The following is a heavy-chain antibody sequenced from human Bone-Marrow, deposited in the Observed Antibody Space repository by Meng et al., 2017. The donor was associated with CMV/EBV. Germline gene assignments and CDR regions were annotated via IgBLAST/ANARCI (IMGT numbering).Heavy chain of an antibody. CDR3: ARVTLARRQTHDAFDI. CDR1: GGSFSGYY. D-gene: IGHD4-23*01. CDR2: INHSGST. V-gene: IGHV4-34*01. Sequence: SETLSLTCAVYGGSFSGYYWSWIRQPPGKGLEWIGEINHSGSTNYNPSHKSRVTISVDTSKNQSSLKLSSVTAADTAVYYCARVTLARRQTHDAFDIWGQGTMVTVSS. J-gene: IGHJ3*02.